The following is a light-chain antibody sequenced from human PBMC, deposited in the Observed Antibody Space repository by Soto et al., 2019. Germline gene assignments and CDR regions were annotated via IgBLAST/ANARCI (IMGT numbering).Light chain of an antibody. CDR1: QGIAPY. CDR3: QKYNRAPLT. CDR2: ATS. V-gene: IGKV1-27*01. Sequence: DVQMTQSPSSLSAFVGDRVTITCRASQGIAPYLAWFQQKPGKVPKLLIYATSTLQSGVPSRFSGSGSGTDFTLTIISLQPEDVGTYYCQKYNRAPLTFGGGTKVDIK. J-gene: IGKJ4*01.